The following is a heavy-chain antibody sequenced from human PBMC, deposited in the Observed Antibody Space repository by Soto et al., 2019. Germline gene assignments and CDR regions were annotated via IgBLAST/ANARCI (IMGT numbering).Heavy chain of an antibody. Sequence: GGSLRLSCAASGFTFSSYGMHWVRQAPGKGLEWVAVISYDGSNKYYADSVKGRFTISRDNSKNTLYLQMNSLRAEDTAVYYCAGKEWELNEGVEYWGQGTLVTVSS. CDR3: AGKEWELNEGVEY. D-gene: IGHD1-26*01. CDR1: GFTFSSYG. J-gene: IGHJ4*02. CDR2: ISYDGSNK. V-gene: IGHV3-30*03.